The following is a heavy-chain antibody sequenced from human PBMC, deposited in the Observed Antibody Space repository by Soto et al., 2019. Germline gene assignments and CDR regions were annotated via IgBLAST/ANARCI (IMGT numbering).Heavy chain of an antibody. Sequence: EVQLLESRGGLVQPGGSLRLSCAASGFTFSSYAMSWVRQAPGKGLEWVSAISGSGGSTYYADSVKGRFTISRDNSKNTLYLQVNSLRAEDTAVYYCATQGQGPTPARFDYWGQGTLVTVSS. CDR1: GFTFSSYA. CDR2: ISGSGGST. V-gene: IGHV3-23*01. D-gene: IGHD2-2*01. CDR3: ATQGQGPTPARFDY. J-gene: IGHJ4*02.